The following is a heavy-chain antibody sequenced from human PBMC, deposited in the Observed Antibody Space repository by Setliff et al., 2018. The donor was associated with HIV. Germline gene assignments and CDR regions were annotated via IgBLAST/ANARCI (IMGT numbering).Heavy chain of an antibody. CDR1: GGSISSGNYY. Sequence: LSLTCTVSGGSISSGNYYWNWIRQHPGKGLEWIGYIYYSGSTYYNLSLKSRVTMSVDTSKNQFSLNLSSVTAADTAVYYCARVALGKLYYFDYWGQGTLVTVSS. D-gene: IGHD7-27*01. CDR2: IYYSGST. CDR3: ARVALGKLYYFDY. V-gene: IGHV4-31*02. J-gene: IGHJ4*02.